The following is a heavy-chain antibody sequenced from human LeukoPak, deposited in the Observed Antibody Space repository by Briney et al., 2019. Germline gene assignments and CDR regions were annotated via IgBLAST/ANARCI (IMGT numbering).Heavy chain of an antibody. V-gene: IGHV3-30*19. D-gene: IGHD6-19*01. Sequence: HPGGSLRLSCAASGFTFSSYGMHWVRQAPGKGLEWVAVISYDGSNKYYADSVKGRFTISRDNSKNTLYLQMNSLRAEDTAVYYCARSGQWLDLNDAFDIWGQGTMVTVSS. CDR3: ARSGQWLDLNDAFDI. J-gene: IGHJ3*02. CDR1: GFTFSSYG. CDR2: ISYDGSNK.